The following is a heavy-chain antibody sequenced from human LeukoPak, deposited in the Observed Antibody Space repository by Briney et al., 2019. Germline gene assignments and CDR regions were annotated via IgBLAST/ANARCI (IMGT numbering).Heavy chain of an antibody. CDR2: IYTSGST. V-gene: IGHV4-4*07. CDR1: GGSISSYH. CDR3: AREPYGSGSYYPNYFDY. D-gene: IGHD3-10*01. J-gene: IGHJ4*02. Sequence: PSETLSLTCTVSGGSISSYHWSWIRQPAGKGLEWIGRIYTSGSTNYNPSLKSRVTMSVDTSKNQFSLKLSSVTAADTAVYYCAREPYGSGSYYPNYFDYWGQGTLVTVSS.